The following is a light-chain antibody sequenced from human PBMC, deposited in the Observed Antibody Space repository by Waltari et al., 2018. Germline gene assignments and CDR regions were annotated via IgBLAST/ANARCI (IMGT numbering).Light chain of an antibody. CDR3: NSYTTSSTFL. CDR2: DVT. CDR1: GRDVGGYAF. Sequence: QSALTQPASVSGSPGQSIPISCPGTGRDVGGYAFVSWYQHHPGKAPKLIIYDVTKRPSGVSNRFSASKSGNTASLTISGLQTEDEADYYCNSYTTSSTFLFGSGTTVTVL. J-gene: IGLJ1*01. V-gene: IGLV2-14*03.